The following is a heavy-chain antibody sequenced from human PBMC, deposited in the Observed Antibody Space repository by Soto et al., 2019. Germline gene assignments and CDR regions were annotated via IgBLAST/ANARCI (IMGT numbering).Heavy chain of an antibody. CDR1: GFTFSSYA. V-gene: IGHV3-30-3*01. CDR3: AADY. Sequence: GGSLRLSCAASGFTFSSYAMHWVRQAPGKGLEWVAVISYDGSNKYYADSVKGRFTISRDNSKNTLYLQMNSLRAEDTAVYYCAADYWGQGTLVTVSS. J-gene: IGHJ4*02. CDR2: ISYDGSNK.